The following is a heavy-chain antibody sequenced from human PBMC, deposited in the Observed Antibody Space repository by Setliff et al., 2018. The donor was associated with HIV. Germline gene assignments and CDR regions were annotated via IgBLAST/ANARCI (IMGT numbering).Heavy chain of an antibody. CDR2: MNQSGTT. J-gene: IGHJ4*02. CDR3: VRWYYCVSGACYRADY. D-gene: IGHD2-21*02. Sequence: SETLSLTCSVYGTSFSDHYWSWARQTPGKGLEWIGEMNQSGTTNYNPSLKSRVTMSIDTSERQFSLKLTSVTAADTAVYYCVRWYYCVSGACYRADYWGQGTMVTVSS. V-gene: IGHV4-34*01. CDR1: GTSFSDHY.